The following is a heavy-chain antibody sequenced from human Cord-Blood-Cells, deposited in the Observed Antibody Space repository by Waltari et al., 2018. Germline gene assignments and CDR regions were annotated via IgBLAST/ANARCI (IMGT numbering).Heavy chain of an antibody. J-gene: IGHJ4*02. V-gene: IGHV4-31*03. CDR3: ASYYGSGPYYFDY. CDR1: GGSISSGGYY. CDR2: IYYSGST. Sequence: QVQLQESGPGLVKPSQTLSLTCTVSGGSISSGGYYWSWIRQHPGKGLEWIGYIYYSGSTYYNPTLKSRVTISVDTFKNQCSLKLCSLAAADTAVYYCASYYGSGPYYFDYWGQGTLVTVSS. D-gene: IGHD3-10*01.